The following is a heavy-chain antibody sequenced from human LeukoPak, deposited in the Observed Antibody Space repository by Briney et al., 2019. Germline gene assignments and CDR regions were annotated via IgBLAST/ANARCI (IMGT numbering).Heavy chain of an antibody. CDR3: ARGARYYYDSSVSHWYFDL. Sequence: ASVKVSCKVSGYTLTELSMHWVRQAPGKGLEWMGGFDPEDGETIYAQKFQGRVTMTEDTSTDTAYMELSRLRSDDTAVYYCARGARYYYDSSVSHWYFDLWGRGTLVTVSS. D-gene: IGHD3-22*01. V-gene: IGHV1-24*01. CDR1: GYTLTELS. CDR2: FDPEDGET. J-gene: IGHJ2*01.